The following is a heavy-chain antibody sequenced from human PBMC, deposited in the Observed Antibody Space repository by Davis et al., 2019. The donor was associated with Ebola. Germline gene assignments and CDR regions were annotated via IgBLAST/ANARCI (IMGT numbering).Heavy chain of an antibody. CDR3: ARGLHFWVWGSYRPNDAFDI. V-gene: IGHV4-34*01. CDR2: TSSSRIT. D-gene: IGHD3-16*02. Sequence: GSLRLSCAASGFTFSDYYMSWIRQAPGKGLAWIGSTSSSRITSYNPSLKSRVTISVDTSKNQFSLKLSSVTAADTAVYYCARGLHFWVWGSYRPNDAFDIWGQGTMVTVSS. J-gene: IGHJ3*02. CDR1: GFTFSDYY.